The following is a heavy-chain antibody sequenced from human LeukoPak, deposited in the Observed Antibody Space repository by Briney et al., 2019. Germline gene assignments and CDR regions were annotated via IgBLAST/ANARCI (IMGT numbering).Heavy chain of an antibody. J-gene: IGHJ4*02. CDR3: ARDDNWVFDS. V-gene: IGHV3-48*02. D-gene: IGHD3-16*01. CDR1: GFTFTSYS. CDR2: IRSSSSII. Sequence: GGSLRLSCAASGFTFTSYSMNWVRQAPGKGLEWVSYIRSSSSIISYADSVKGRFTISSDNAKNSLYLQMSSLRDEDTAVYYCARDDNWVFDSWGQGTLVTVSS.